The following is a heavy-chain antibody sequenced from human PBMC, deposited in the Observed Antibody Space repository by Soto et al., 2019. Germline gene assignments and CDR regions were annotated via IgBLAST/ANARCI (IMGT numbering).Heavy chain of an antibody. V-gene: IGHV4-34*01. D-gene: IGHD4-17*01. CDR1: GGSFSGYY. J-gene: IGHJ4*02. CDR3: AIETVTTDLL. Sequence: SETLSLTCAVYGGSFSGYYWSWIRQPPGKGLEWIGEINHSRSTNYNPSLKSRVTISVDTSKNQFSLKLSSVTAADTAVYYCAIETVTTDLLWGQGTLVTVSS. CDR2: INHSRST.